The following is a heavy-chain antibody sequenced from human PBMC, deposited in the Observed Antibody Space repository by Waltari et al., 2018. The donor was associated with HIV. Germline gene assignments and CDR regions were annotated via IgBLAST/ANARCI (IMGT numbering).Heavy chain of an antibody. D-gene: IGHD2-21*02. CDR3: ARAGGYIVVVTAPDWYFDL. V-gene: IGHV4-34*01. CDR2: INHSGST. Sequence: QVQLQQWGAGLLKPSETLSLTCAVYGGSFSGYYWSWIRQPPGKGLEWIGEINHSGSTNYNPSLKSRVTISVDTSKNQFSLKLSSVTAADTAVYYCARAGGYIVVVTAPDWYFDLWGRGTLVTVSS. CDR1: GGSFSGYY. J-gene: IGHJ2*01.